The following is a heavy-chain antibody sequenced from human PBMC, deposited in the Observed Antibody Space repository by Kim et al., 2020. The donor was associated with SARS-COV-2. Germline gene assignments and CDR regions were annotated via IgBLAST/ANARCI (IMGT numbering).Heavy chain of an antibody. CDR1: GGSFSGHY. D-gene: IGHD4-17*01. J-gene: IGHJ6*01. CDR2: INHSGST. Sequence: SETLSLTCAVYGGSFSGHYWSWIRQPPGKGLEWIGEINHSGSTNYNPSLKSRVTISVGTSKNQFSLKLSSVTAADTAVYYCARGRAVTTFYYYYGMDVWG. CDR3: ARGRAVTTFYYYYGMDV. V-gene: IGHV4-34*01.